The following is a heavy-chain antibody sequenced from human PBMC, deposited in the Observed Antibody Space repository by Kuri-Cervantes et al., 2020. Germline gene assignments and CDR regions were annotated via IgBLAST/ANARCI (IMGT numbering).Heavy chain of an antibody. D-gene: IGHD3-22*01. Sequence: GESLKISCAASGYISDYAWKRGVRQAPGKGLEWVGRIKSKTDGGTTDYAAPVKGRFTTSRDDSKNTLYLQMNSLKTEDTAVYYCTTGPLTMIVVVIPYWGQETLVTVSS. CDR3: TTGPLTMIVVVIPY. CDR1: GYISDYAW. CDR2: IKSKTDGGTT. V-gene: IGHV3-15*01. J-gene: IGHJ4*02.